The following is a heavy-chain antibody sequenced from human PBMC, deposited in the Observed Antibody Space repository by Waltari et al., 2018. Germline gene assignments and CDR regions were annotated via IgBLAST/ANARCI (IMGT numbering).Heavy chain of an antibody. Sequence: EVQLVESGGGLVQPGRSLRLSCAASGFTFDDYAMHWVRQAPGKGLEWVSGISWNSGSIGDADSVKGRFTISRDNAKNSLYLQMNSLRAEDTALYYCAKDFDSSGYLFDYWGQGTLVTVSS. CDR3: AKDFDSSGYLFDY. CDR1: GFTFDDYA. D-gene: IGHD3-22*01. CDR2: ISWNSGSI. J-gene: IGHJ4*02. V-gene: IGHV3-9*01.